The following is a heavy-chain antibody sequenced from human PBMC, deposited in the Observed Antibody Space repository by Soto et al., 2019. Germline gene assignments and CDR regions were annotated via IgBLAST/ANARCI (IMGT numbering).Heavy chain of an antibody. D-gene: IGHD3-10*01. J-gene: IGHJ5*02. V-gene: IGHV4-34*01. CDR1: GGSFSGYY. Sequence: SETLSLTXAVYGGSFSGYYWSWIRQPPGKGLEWIGEINHSGSTNYNPSLKSRVTISVDTSKNQFSLKLSSVTAADTAVYYCASAPRFGELLYNWFDPWGQGTLVTVS. CDR2: INHSGST. CDR3: ASAPRFGELLYNWFDP.